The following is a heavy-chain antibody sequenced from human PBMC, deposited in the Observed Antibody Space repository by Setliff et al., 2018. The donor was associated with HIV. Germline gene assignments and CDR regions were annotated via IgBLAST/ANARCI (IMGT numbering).Heavy chain of an antibody. V-gene: IGHV1-2*02. Sequence: GASVKVSCKASGYTFTGYYMHWVRQAPGQGLEWMGWINPNSGGTNYAQKFQGRVTMTRYTSISTAYMELSRLRSDDTAVYYCARDRYYDSSGYYWFDAFDIWGQGTMVTVSS. CDR2: INPNSGGT. J-gene: IGHJ3*02. CDR3: ARDRYYDSSGYYWFDAFDI. D-gene: IGHD3-22*01. CDR1: GYTFTGYY.